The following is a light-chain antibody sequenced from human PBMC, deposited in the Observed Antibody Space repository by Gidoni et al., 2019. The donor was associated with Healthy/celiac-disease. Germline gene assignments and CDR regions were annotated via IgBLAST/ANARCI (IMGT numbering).Light chain of an antibody. J-gene: IGKJ1*01. Sequence: DIQMTQSPSSLSASVGDRVTINCRASQSISSYLNWYQQKPGKAPTLLIYAASSLQSGVPSRFSGSGSGTDFTLTISRLQPEDFATYYCQQSYSTLWTFXQXTKVEIK. CDR1: QSISSY. V-gene: IGKV1-39*01. CDR3: QQSYSTLWT. CDR2: AAS.